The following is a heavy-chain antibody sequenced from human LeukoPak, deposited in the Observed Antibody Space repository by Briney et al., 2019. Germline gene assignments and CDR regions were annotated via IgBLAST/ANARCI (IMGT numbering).Heavy chain of an antibody. Sequence: PSQTLSLTCTVSGNSISRGDYYWRWIRQPAGKVREWNRRIYTSGSTPYNPSLKSRVTITQDTSNNQFSLKLSSVTPADTALHYCAREGYSSSSAGAFDIWGQGTMVTVSS. CDR1: GNSISRGDYY. CDR3: AREGYSSSSAGAFDI. V-gene: IGHV4-61*02. D-gene: IGHD6-6*01. CDR2: IYTSGST. J-gene: IGHJ3*02.